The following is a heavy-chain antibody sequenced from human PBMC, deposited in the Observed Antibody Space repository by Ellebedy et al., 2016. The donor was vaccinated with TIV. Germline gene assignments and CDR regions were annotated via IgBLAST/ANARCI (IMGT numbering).Heavy chain of an antibody. J-gene: IGHJ3*02. Sequence: SVKVSCXASGYTFTSYDINWVRQATGQGLEWMGRIIPILGIANYAQKFQGRVTITADKSTSTAYMELSSLRSEDTAVYYCARDGGNSGSYYEGDAFDIWGQGTMVTVSS. CDR1: GYTFTSYD. D-gene: IGHD1-26*01. CDR3: ARDGGNSGSYYEGDAFDI. V-gene: IGHV1-69*04. CDR2: IIPILGIA.